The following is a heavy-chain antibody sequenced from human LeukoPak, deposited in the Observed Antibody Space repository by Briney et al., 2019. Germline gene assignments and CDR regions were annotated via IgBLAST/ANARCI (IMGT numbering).Heavy chain of an antibody. CDR1: GFTFSSYW. Sequence: GGSLRLSCAASGFTFSSYWMSWVRQAPGKGLEWVANIKQDGSEKYYVDSVKGRFTISKDNAENSLYLQMNSLRAEDTAVYFCASHRGDYATGYFDYWGQGTLVTVSS. CDR2: IKQDGSEK. D-gene: IGHD1-1*01. CDR3: ASHRGDYATGYFDY. V-gene: IGHV3-7*01. J-gene: IGHJ4*02.